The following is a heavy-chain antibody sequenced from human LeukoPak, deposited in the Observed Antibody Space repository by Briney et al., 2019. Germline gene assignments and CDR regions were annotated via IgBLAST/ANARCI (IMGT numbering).Heavy chain of an antibody. J-gene: IGHJ6*04. CDR2: VVVGSGNT. V-gene: IGHV1-58*02. CDR3: PAAYTTSSWYYGMDV. Sequence: SVKVSCKASGFTFTSSAMQWVRQARGQRREWIGWVVVGSGNTNYAQKFQERVTITRDMSTSTAYMELSSLRSEDTAVYYCPAAYTTSSWYYGMDVWSKGTTVTVSS. D-gene: IGHD6-13*01. CDR1: GFTFTSSA.